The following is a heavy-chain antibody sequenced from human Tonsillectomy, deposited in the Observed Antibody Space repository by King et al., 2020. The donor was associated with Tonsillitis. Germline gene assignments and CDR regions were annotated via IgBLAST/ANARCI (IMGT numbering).Heavy chain of an antibody. D-gene: IGHD3-22*01. CDR3: ARRSNYYDSSGYPSSFDI. J-gene: IGHJ3*02. CDR1: GFTVSSNY. Sequence: VQLVESGGGLVQPGGSLRLSCAASGFTVSSNYMSWVRQAPGKGLEWVSVIYSGGSTYYADSVKGRFTISRDNSKNTLYLQMNSLRAEDTAVYYCARRSNYYDSSGYPSSFDIWGQGTMVTVSS. CDR2: IYSGGST. V-gene: IGHV3-66*04.